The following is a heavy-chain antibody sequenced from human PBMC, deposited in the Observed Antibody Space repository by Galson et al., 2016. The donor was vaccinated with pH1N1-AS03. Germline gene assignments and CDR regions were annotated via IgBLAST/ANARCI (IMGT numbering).Heavy chain of an antibody. CDR1: GFTFSDYD. V-gene: IGHV3-11*04. CDR3: ARVSGGSRLLIFDF. J-gene: IGHJ4*02. Sequence: SLRLSCAAPGFTFSDYDMSWIRQAPGKGLEWVPSISSSSSPIYYADSVKGRFTTSRDNAKNSVYLQMNSLRAEDTAVYYCARVSGGSRLLIFDFWGQGTLVTVSS. CDR2: ISSSSSPI. D-gene: IGHD3-10*02.